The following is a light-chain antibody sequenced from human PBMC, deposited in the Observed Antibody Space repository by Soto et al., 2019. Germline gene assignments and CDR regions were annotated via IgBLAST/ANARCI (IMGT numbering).Light chain of an antibody. CDR3: QQSYRTPPWT. CDR1: QSISSF. V-gene: IGKV1-39*01. J-gene: IGKJ1*01. Sequence: DIQMTQSPSSLSASVGDRVTITCRASQSISSFLNWYQQKPGKAPKLLIYAASSLQSGVPSRFSGSGSGTDFTLTISSLQPEDIAIYSCQQSYRTPPWTFGQGTKVAIK. CDR2: AAS.